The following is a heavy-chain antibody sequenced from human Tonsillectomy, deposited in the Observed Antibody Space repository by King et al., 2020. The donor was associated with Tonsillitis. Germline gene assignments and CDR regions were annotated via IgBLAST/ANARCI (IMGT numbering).Heavy chain of an antibody. CDR2: IYYTGST. D-gene: IGHD3-10*01. J-gene: IGHJ4*02. Sequence: LQLQESGPGLVKPSETLSLTCTVSGGSITNDDYYWNWIRQPPGKGLEWIGTIYYTGSTWDNPSFERRVSMSADTSNNQFSLRLTSVTAADTAVYYCARRTHYSGVSGFDSWGQGTLVIVSS. CDR1: GGSITNDDYY. V-gene: IGHV4-39*01. CDR3: ARRTHYSGVSGFDS.